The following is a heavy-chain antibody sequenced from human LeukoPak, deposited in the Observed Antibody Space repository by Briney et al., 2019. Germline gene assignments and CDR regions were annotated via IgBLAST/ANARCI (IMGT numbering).Heavy chain of an antibody. V-gene: IGHV3-15*01. Sequence: GGSLRLSCAASGFNFNYVWMNWVRQTPGKGLEWVGRIRTKTEGETTDYAAPVKGRFTISRDDSKTTLWLQMSSLKTEDSAVYYCATERNWELLRPYGMNIWGQGTTVTASS. J-gene: IGHJ6*02. CDR3: ATERNWELLRPYGMNI. CDR2: IRTKTEGETT. CDR1: GFNFNYVW. D-gene: IGHD1-26*01.